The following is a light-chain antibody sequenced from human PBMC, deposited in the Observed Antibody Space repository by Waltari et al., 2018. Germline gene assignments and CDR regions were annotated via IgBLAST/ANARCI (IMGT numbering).Light chain of an antibody. J-gene: IGKJ1*01. Sequence: DIVKIQSPDSLAVSLGERAHINSKSSQSVLYSNNKNYLSWYQQKAGQPPKLLIYWASCREPGLPDRFSASGSAKDSPLTISSLQAEDVSVYYCQEYYSIPWTFGQGTKVEIK. CDR2: WAS. V-gene: IGKV4-1*01. CDR1: QSVLYSNNKNY. CDR3: QEYYSIPWT.